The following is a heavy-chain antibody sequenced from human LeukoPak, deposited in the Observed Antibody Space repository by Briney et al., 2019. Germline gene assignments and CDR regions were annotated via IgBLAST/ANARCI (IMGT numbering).Heavy chain of an antibody. Sequence: SETLSLTCTVSGASIRTYYWSWIRQPPGEGLEWIGYTSYSGSTNYIPSLKSRVTISVDTSKNQFSLKLTSVTAADTAVYYCARHRGNGYDRDFDIWGQGTMVTVSS. CDR3: ARHRGNGYDRDFDI. J-gene: IGHJ3*02. CDR2: TSYSGST. CDR1: GASIRTYY. V-gene: IGHV4-59*08. D-gene: IGHD3-22*01.